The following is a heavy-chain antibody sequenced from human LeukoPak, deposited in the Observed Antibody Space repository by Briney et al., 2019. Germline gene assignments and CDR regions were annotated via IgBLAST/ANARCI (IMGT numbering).Heavy chain of an antibody. CDR3: ARDPKTSTMIGSPAFDY. D-gene: IGHD3-10*02. J-gene: IGHJ4*02. CDR1: GFILSDHY. Sequence: PGGSLRLSCAASGFILSDHYMDWVRQAPGKGLEWVSSISSSSSYIYYADSVKGRFTISRDNAKSSLYLQMNSLRAEDTAVYYCARDPKTSTMIGSPAFDYWGQGTLVTVSS. V-gene: IGHV3-21*01. CDR2: ISSSSSYI.